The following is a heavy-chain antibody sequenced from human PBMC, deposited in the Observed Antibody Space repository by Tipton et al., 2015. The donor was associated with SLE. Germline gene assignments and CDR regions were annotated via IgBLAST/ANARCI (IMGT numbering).Heavy chain of an antibody. Sequence: SLRLSCAASGFTFDDYAMHWVRQAPGKGLGWVSGISWNSGSIGYADSVKGRFTISRDNAKNSLYLQMNSLRAEDTALYYCAKDTLRYCSGGSCLGRLDYWGQGTLVTVSS. CDR1: GFTFDDYA. D-gene: IGHD2-15*01. CDR2: ISWNSGSI. CDR3: AKDTLRYCSGGSCLGRLDY. J-gene: IGHJ4*02. V-gene: IGHV3-9*01.